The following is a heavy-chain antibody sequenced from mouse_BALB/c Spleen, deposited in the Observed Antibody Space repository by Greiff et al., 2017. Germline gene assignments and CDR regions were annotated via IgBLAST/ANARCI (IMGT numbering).Heavy chain of an antibody. V-gene: IGHV3-2*02. CDR1: GYSITSDYA. J-gene: IGHJ3*01. CDR2: ISYSGST. D-gene: IGHD2-1*01. CDR3: ARGDYGNYVAFAY. Sequence: EVKLVESGPGLVKPSQSLSLTCTVTGYSITSDYAWNWIRQFPGNKLEWMGYISYSGSTSYNPSLKSRISITRDTSKNQFFLQLNSVTTEDTATYYCARGDYGNYVAFAYWGQGTLVTVSA.